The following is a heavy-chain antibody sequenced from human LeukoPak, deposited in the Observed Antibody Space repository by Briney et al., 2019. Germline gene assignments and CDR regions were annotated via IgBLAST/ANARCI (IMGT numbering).Heavy chain of an antibody. CDR1: GGSISSSSYY. V-gene: IGHV4-39*07. Sequence: SETLSLTCTVSGGSISSSSYYWSWIRQPPGKGLEWIGEINHSGSTNYNPSLKSRVTISVDTSKNQFSLKLSSVTAADTAVYYCARVPWFGEFLSWFDPWGQGTLVTVSS. CDR3: ARVPWFGEFLSWFDP. J-gene: IGHJ5*02. CDR2: INHSGST. D-gene: IGHD3-10*01.